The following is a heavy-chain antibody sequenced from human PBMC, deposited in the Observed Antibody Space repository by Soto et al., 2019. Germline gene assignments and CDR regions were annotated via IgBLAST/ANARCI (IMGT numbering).Heavy chain of an antibody. J-gene: IGHJ4*02. Sequence: QVQLVQSGAEVKKPGASVKVSCKASRYAFTSYYIHWVRQAPGQGLEWMGWINPNNGYTKYTQKFQGRVTVTRDTSITTAYLELTRLQSDDTAVYYCAKAKFDFWSGYWSPSLDFWGQGTVVTVSS. CDR2: INPNNGYT. D-gene: IGHD3-3*01. CDR3: AKAKFDFWSGYWSPSLDF. CDR1: RYAFTSYY. V-gene: IGHV1-2*02.